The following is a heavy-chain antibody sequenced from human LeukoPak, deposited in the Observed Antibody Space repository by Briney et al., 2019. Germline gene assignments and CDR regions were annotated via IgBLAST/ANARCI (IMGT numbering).Heavy chain of an antibody. CDR3: AGGRGRWLQAFDY. Sequence: ASVKVSCKASGSTFTSYDINWERQATGQGLEWMGWMNPNSGNTGYAQKFQGRVTMTRNTSISTAYMELSSLRSEDTAVYYCAGGRGRWLQAFDYWGQGTLVTVSS. J-gene: IGHJ4*02. D-gene: IGHD5-24*01. CDR1: GSTFTSYD. CDR2: MNPNSGNT. V-gene: IGHV1-8*01.